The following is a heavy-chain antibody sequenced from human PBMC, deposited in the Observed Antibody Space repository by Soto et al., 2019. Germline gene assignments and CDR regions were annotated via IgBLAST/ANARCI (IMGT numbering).Heavy chain of an antibody. CDR3: GREVAAAGGEYAY. J-gene: IGHJ4*02. D-gene: IGHD6-13*01. Sequence: QVQLVQSGAEVKKPGASVKVSCKASGYTFTTYGISWVRQAPGQGLEWMGWISGDNGNTNYAQNVQGRVTVTTDTSTSTAYRELRSLRSDDTAVYYCGREVAAAGGEYAYWGQGTLVTVSS. CDR2: ISGDNGNT. V-gene: IGHV1-18*01. CDR1: GYTFTTYG.